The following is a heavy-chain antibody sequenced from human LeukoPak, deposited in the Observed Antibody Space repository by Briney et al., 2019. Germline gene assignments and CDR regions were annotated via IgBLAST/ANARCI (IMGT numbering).Heavy chain of an antibody. V-gene: IGHV3-74*01. Sequence: GESLRLSCAASGFTFTDYWMHWVRQVPGEGLVWVSIINTDTRGTYYADSVKGRFTISRDNAKSTLYLQMDSLRAEDTAVYYCARAGAYHFDNWGQGTLVTVSS. CDR2: INTDTRGT. CDR1: GFTFTDYW. J-gene: IGHJ4*02. CDR3: ARAGAYHFDN. D-gene: IGHD3-16*01.